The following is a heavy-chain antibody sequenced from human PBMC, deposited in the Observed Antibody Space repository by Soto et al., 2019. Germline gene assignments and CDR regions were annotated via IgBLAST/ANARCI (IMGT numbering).Heavy chain of an antibody. CDR1: GFTFSNAW. CDR3: TTCLTAAPRRFDP. CDR2: IKSKAYGGTI. V-gene: IGHV3-15*07. Sequence: EVQLVESGGGLVKPGGSLRLSCAASGFTFSNAWMIWVRQAPGRGLEWVGRIKSKAYGGTIEYAAPVKGRFTISRDDSENTFYLQMNSLKPEDTAVYYCTTCLTAAPRRFDPWGQGTLVTVSS. D-gene: IGHD2-21*02. J-gene: IGHJ5*02.